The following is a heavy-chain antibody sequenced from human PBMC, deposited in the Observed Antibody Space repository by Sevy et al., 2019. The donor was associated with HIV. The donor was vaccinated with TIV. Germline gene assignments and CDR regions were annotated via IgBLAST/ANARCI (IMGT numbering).Heavy chain of an antibody. D-gene: IGHD6-19*01. Sequence: SETLSLTCTVSGGSISSGRYYWAWIRQPAGKGLEWIGRIYTSGSTNYNSSLKSRVTMSVDTSKNQFSLRLSSVTAADTAVYFCARDRSEDDAFDIWGQGTMVTVSS. V-gene: IGHV4-61*02. J-gene: IGHJ3*02. CDR2: IYTSGST. CDR3: ARDRSEDDAFDI. CDR1: GGSISSGRYY.